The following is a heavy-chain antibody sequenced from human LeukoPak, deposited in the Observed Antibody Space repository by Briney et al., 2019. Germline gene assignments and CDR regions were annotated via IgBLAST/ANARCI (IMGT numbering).Heavy chain of an antibody. J-gene: IGHJ6*03. V-gene: IGHV4-59*01. Sequence: PSETLSLTCTVSGGSISSYYWSWIRQPPGKGLEWIGYIYYSGSINYNPSLKSRVTISVDTSKNQFSLKLSSVTAADTAVYYCAREGRRFEPPYYYMDVWGKGTTVTVSS. CDR1: GGSISSYY. CDR2: IYYSGSI. D-gene: IGHD1-14*01. CDR3: AREGRRFEPPYYYMDV.